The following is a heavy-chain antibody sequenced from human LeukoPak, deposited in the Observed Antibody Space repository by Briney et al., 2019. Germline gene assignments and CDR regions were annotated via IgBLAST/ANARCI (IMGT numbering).Heavy chain of an antibody. V-gene: IGHV3-23*01. CDR2: VGFDGTR. CDR1: GFTFSSYA. D-gene: IGHD3-22*01. J-gene: IGHJ4*02. Sequence: GGSLRLSCAASGFTFSSYAMSWVRQAPGKGLEWVSGVGFDGTRYYADSVKGRFTVSRDTATNTLYLQMSSLRAEDTAIYCAKTQGYYDYWGQGTLATVSS. CDR3: AKTQGYYDY.